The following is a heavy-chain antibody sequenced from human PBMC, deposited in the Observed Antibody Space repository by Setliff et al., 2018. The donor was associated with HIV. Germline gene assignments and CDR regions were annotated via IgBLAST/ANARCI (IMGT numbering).Heavy chain of an antibody. CDR1: GGTFSSYA. CDR3: ARGLTDRGDAFDI. Sequence: SVKVSCKASGGTFSSYAISWVRQAPGQGLEWMGRIIPIFGTANYAQKFQGRVTITADKSTSTAYMELSSLRSEDTAVYYCARGLTDRGDAFDIWGQGTMVTVTS. CDR2: IIPIFGTA. J-gene: IGHJ3*02. V-gene: IGHV1-69*06. D-gene: IGHD7-27*01.